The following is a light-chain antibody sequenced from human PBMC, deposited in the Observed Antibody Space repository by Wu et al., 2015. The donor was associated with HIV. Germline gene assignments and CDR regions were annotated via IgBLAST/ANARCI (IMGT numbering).Light chain of an antibody. CDR1: QSVSSYY. V-gene: IGKV3-20*01. CDR2: VVS. Sequence: EIVLTQSPGTLSLSPGERATLSCRASQSVSSYYLAWYQQKPGQAPRLLIYVVSSRATGVPDRFSGSGSGTDFTLTISRLEPEDFAVYYCQQYGTSPLTFGGGTKVEIK. CDR3: QQYGTSPLT. J-gene: IGKJ4*01.